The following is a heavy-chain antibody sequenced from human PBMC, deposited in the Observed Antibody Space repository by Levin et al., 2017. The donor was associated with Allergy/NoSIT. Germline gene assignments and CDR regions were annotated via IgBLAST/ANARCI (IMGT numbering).Heavy chain of an antibody. Sequence: GGSLRLSCIASGFTLSTYSMNWVRQAPGKGLEWVSSISISSSTIYYADSVKGRFTISRDNGRDSLYLHMKSLRAEDTAVYYCAASESHDGDWCRRFNYWGQGNLVTVSS. CDR3: AASESHDGDWCRRFNY. J-gene: IGHJ4*02. CDR2: ISISSSTI. CDR1: GFTLSTYS. D-gene: IGHD2-21*02. V-gene: IGHV3-21*01.